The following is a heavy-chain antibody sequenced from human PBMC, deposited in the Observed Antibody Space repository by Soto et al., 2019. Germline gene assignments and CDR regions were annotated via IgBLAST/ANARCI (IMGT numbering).Heavy chain of an antibody. CDR2: ISSSSSTK. J-gene: IGHJ4*02. CDR1: GFTFSSYS. CDR3: ASDIYG. D-gene: IGHD3-10*01. V-gene: IGHV3-48*01. Sequence: EVQVGESGGGLVQPGGSLRLSCAASGFTFSSYSMNWVRQAPGKGLEWVSYISSSSSTKFYADSVKGRFTISRDNARNSLHLPLNRLRAADTAVYYCASDIYGGGLGTLVTVSS.